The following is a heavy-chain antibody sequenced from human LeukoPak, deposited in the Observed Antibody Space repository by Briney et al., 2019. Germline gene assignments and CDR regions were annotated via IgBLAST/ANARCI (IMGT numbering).Heavy chain of an antibody. J-gene: IGHJ4*02. Sequence: SETLSLTCAVSGYSISNGYYWGWIRQPPGKGREWIGTTYHSGSTNYNPSLKSRITISVETSKNQCSLQLSAVTAADTAVYYCATSHTVTTGRSCSNWGQGTLVTVSS. CDR3: ATSHTVTTGRSCSN. V-gene: IGHV4-38-2*01. D-gene: IGHD4-17*01. CDR1: GYSISNGYY. CDR2: TYHSGST.